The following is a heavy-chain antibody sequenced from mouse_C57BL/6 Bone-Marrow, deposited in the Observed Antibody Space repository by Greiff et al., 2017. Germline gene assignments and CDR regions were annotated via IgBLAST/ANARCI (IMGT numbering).Heavy chain of an antibody. V-gene: IGHV5-6*01. CDR3: ARHRAPYFDY. J-gene: IGHJ2*01. D-gene: IGHD3-3*01. CDR2: ISSGGSYT. CDR1: GFTFSSYG. Sequence: EVHLVESGGDLVKPGGSLKLSCAASGFTFSSYGMSWVRQTPDKRLEWVATISSGGSYTYYPDSVKGRFTISRDNAKNTLYLQMSSLKSKDTAMYYCARHRAPYFDYWGQGTTLTVSS.